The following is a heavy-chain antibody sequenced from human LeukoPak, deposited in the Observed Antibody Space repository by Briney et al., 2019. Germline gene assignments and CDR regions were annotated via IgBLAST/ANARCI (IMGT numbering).Heavy chain of an antibody. Sequence: ASVKVSCKASGYTFITYAINWVRQAPGQGLEWMGWINPNSGGTNYAQKFQGRVTMTRDTSISTAYMELSRLRSDDTAVYYCARDRGVDYCSGGSCSHYYYYMDVWGKGTTVTISS. D-gene: IGHD2-15*01. CDR1: GYTFITYA. V-gene: IGHV1-2*02. J-gene: IGHJ6*03. CDR3: ARDRGVDYCSGGSCSHYYYYMDV. CDR2: INPNSGGT.